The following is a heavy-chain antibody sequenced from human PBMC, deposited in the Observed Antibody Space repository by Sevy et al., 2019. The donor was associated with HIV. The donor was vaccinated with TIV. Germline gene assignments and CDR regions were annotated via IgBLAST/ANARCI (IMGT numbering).Heavy chain of an antibody. CDR2: IKQDGSEK. D-gene: IGHD6-19*01. Sequence: GSLRLSCAASGFTFSSYWMSWVRQAPGKGLEWVANIKQDGSEKYYVDSVKGRFTISRDNAKNSLYLQMNSLRAEDTAVYYCARVSSGWSELSPYYYYYYMDVWGKGTTVTVSS. J-gene: IGHJ6*03. CDR1: GFTFSSYW. V-gene: IGHV3-7*01. CDR3: ARVSSGWSELSPYYYYYYMDV.